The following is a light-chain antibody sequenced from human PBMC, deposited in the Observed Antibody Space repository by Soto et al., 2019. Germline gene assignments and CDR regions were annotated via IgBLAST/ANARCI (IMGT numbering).Light chain of an antibody. Sequence: DIQMTQSPSSLSASVGDRVTITCRASQSISSYLNWYQQKPGKAPKLLIYAASSLQSGVPSRFSGSGSGTDFTLTISSLQPEDFATYYCQQSYSTLYTFGQGTMWISN. J-gene: IGKJ2*01. CDR3: QQSYSTLYT. V-gene: IGKV1-39*01. CDR1: QSISSY. CDR2: AAS.